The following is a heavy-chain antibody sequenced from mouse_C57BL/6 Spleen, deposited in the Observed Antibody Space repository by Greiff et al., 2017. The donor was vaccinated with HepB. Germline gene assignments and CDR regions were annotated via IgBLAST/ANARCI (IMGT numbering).Heavy chain of an antibody. CDR2: ISSGGSYT. D-gene: IGHD2-4*01. J-gene: IGHJ4*01. Sequence: DVKLVESGGDLVKPGGSLKLSCAASGFTFSSYGMSWVRQTPDKRLEWVATISSGGSYTYYPDSVKGRFTISSDNAKNTVYLQMSSLKSEDTAMYYCARHYDYDDASYYYAMDYWGQGTSVTVSS. CDR3: ARHYDYDDASYYYAMDY. CDR1: GFTFSSYG. V-gene: IGHV5-6*02.